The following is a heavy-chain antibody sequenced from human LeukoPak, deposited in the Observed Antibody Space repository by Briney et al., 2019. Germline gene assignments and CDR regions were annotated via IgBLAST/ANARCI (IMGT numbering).Heavy chain of an antibody. D-gene: IGHD1-14*01. CDR1: GFTFNTYS. CDR3: ARESGDRNHYYYYYYMDV. V-gene: IGHV3-21*01. CDR2: IDSSGGYM. J-gene: IGHJ6*03. Sequence: GGSLRLSCEASGFTFNTYSMNWARQAPGKGLEWVSSIDSSGGYMFYADSVKGRFTISRDNAKNSLYLQMNSLRAEDTAVYYCARESGDRNHYYYYYYMDVWGKGTTVTVSS.